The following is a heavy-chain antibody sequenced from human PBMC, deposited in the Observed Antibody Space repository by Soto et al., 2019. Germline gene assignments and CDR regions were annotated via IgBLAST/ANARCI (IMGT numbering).Heavy chain of an antibody. CDR1: GGTFSSYA. CDR3: ARSSGWYRYYFDY. Sequence: GASVKVSCKASGGTFSSYATSWVRQAPGQGLEWMGGIIPIFGTANYAQKFQGRVTITADESTSTAYMELSSLRSEDTAVYYCARSSGWYRYYFDYWGQGTLVTVSS. V-gene: IGHV1-69*13. D-gene: IGHD6-19*01. J-gene: IGHJ4*02. CDR2: IIPIFGTA.